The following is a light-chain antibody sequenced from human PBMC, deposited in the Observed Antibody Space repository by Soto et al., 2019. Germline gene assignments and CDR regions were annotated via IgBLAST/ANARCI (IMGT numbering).Light chain of an antibody. Sequence: QSALTQPPSASGYPGQSVTISCTGTSSDVGGYNYVSWYQQHPGRAPKLMIYEVSKRPSGVPDRFSGSKSGNTASLTVSGLKTEDEADYYCSSYAGSNNQVFGTGTKLTVL. CDR3: SSYAGSNNQV. CDR2: EVS. CDR1: SSDVGGYNY. V-gene: IGLV2-8*01. J-gene: IGLJ1*01.